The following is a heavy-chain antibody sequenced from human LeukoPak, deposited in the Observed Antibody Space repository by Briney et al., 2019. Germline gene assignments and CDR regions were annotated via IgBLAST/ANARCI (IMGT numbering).Heavy chain of an antibody. Sequence: PGGSLRLSCAASGFTFSSYAMHWVRQAPGKGLEWVAVISYDGSNKYYADSVKGRFTISRDNSKNTLYLQMNSPRAEDTAVYYCASPVAGIDYWGQGTLVTVSS. D-gene: IGHD6-19*01. CDR1: GFTFSSYA. V-gene: IGHV3-30-3*01. CDR2: ISYDGSNK. CDR3: ASPVAGIDY. J-gene: IGHJ4*02.